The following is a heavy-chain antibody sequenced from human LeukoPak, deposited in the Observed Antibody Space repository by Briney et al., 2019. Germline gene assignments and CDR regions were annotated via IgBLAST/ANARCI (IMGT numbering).Heavy chain of an antibody. D-gene: IGHD3-10*01. CDR2: ISVTTPFIT. J-gene: IGHJ4*02. Sequence: GGSLRLSCVASGFAFSRYRMTWVRQAPGQGLEWISYISVTTPFITHYADSVKGRFTISRDNAKNSLFLQMNSLRAEDTAVYYCAKDPGPGSGSYYSIGNYWGQGTLVTVSS. V-gene: IGHV3-48*04. CDR3: AKDPGPGSGSYYSIGNY. CDR1: GFAFSRYR.